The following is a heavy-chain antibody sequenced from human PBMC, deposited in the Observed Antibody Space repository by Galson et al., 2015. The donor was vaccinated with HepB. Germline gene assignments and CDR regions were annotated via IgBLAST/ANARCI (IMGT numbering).Heavy chain of an antibody. CDR1: GFILSSYG. V-gene: IGHV3-33*01. CDR2: IWYDGSKK. D-gene: IGHD4-23*01. Sequence: SLRLSCAASGFILSSYGMHWVRQAPGKGLEWVAVIWYDGSKKYYADSVKGRFTISRDNSKSTLYLQMDSLRVEDTAMSYCARGRGADYGGNTGHFDYWGQGTLVTVSS. J-gene: IGHJ4*02. CDR3: ARGRGADYGGNTGHFDY.